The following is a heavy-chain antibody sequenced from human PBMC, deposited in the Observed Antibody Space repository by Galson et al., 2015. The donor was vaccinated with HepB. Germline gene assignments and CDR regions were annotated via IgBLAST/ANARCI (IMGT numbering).Heavy chain of an antibody. V-gene: IGHV3-33*01. J-gene: IGHJ6*03. Sequence: SLRLSCAASGFIFSNYGIHWVRQTPGKGLEWVAIIWYDGTTKYYADSVKGRFTISRDNSKNTLYLQMNSLRAEDTAIYYCARDLAAGPSNYMDVWGKGTTVTVSS. CDR1: GFIFSNYG. CDR2: IWYDGTTK. CDR3: ARDLAAGPSNYMDV. D-gene: IGHD6-13*01.